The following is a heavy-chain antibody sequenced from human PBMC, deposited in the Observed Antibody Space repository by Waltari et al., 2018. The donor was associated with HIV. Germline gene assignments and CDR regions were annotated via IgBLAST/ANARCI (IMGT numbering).Heavy chain of an antibody. CDR3: ARVSLKYSIRQEDGMDV. D-gene: IGHD6-13*01. Sequence: QVQLQESGPGLVKPSETLSLTCTVSGGSISSYYWSWIRQPPGKGMEWIGYIYYSGSTNYNPSLKSRVTISVDTSKNQFSLKLSSVTAADTAVYYCARVSLKYSIRQEDGMDVWGQGTTVTVSS. CDR1: GGSISSYY. V-gene: IGHV4-59*01. J-gene: IGHJ6*02. CDR2: IYYSGST.